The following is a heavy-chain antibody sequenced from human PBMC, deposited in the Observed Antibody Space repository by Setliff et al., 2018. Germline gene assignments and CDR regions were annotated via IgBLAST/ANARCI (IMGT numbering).Heavy chain of an antibody. D-gene: IGHD3-10*01. V-gene: IGHV1-18*01. Sequence: ASVKVSCKTSGYLLTSYGLTWVRQAPGQGLDWLGWISPYNGHTNYAQNLQGRVTMTTDTSTNTAYMEMRGLRSDDTAVYYCARVDYYGSGNYYDHWGQGTLVTVSS. CDR1: GYLLTSYG. CDR3: ARVDYYGSGNYYDH. J-gene: IGHJ4*02. CDR2: ISPYNGHT.